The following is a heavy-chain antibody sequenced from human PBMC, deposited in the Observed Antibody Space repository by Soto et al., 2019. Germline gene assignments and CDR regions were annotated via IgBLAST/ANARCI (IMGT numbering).Heavy chain of an antibody. CDR2: ISPYNGNT. V-gene: IGHV1-18*04. CDR3: ARDQNFFDSSGYYDH. CDR1: GYTFVSYG. J-gene: IGHJ5*02. Sequence: QIQLVQSAAEVKKPGASVKVSCKTSGYTFVSYGISWVRQAPGQGLEWMGWISPYNGNTNFAQRFRGRVTLTTDTSTDIVYMDLGSLKSDDTAVDYCARDQNFFDSSGYYDHWGQGSLITVSS. D-gene: IGHD3-22*01.